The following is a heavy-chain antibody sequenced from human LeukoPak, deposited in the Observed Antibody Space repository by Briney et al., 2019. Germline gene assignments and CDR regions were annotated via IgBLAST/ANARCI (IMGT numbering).Heavy chain of an antibody. CDR2: IKQYGSEK. CDR1: GFIFSSFW. D-gene: IGHD3-16*01. J-gene: IGHJ4*02. Sequence: PGGSLRLSCAASGFIFSSFWMSWVRQAPGKGLECVANIKQYGSEKYYVDSVKGRFTISRDNAKNSLYLHMNSLRAEDTAVYYCARSRGGEAYWGQGTLVTVSS. V-gene: IGHV3-7*04. CDR3: ARSRGGEAY.